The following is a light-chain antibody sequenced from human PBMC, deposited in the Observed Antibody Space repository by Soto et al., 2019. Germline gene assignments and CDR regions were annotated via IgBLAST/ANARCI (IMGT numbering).Light chain of an antibody. Sequence: QSALTQPASVSGSPGQSITISCTGTSSDVGGYNYVSWYQQHPGKAPKLMIYEVSNRPSGVSNRFSGSKSGNTASLTISGLQAEDEADYYCSSYTSISPYVFGTGTTLTVL. J-gene: IGLJ1*01. CDR2: EVS. V-gene: IGLV2-14*01. CDR3: SSYTSISPYV. CDR1: SSDVGGYNY.